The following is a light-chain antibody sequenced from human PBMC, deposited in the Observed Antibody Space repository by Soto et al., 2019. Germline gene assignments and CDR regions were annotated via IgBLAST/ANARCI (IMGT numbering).Light chain of an antibody. CDR1: QSVRSSF. J-gene: IGKJ4*01. CDR2: GAS. Sequence: EIVLTQSPGTLSLSPGERATLSCRASQSVRSSFLAWYQQKPGQAPRLLIFGASNRATGIPDRFSGSGSGTDFNLTISRLEPEDFAVYYCQQYDSSPLTFGCGTKVEIK. V-gene: IGKV3-20*01. CDR3: QQYDSSPLT.